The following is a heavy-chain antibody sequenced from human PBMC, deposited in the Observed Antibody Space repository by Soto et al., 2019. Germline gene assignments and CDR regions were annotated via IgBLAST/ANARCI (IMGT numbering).Heavy chain of an antibody. J-gene: IGHJ4*02. V-gene: IGHV1-3*01. CDR2: INAGNGHT. CDR3: ARINYYDSSQPSDY. D-gene: IGHD3-22*01. Sequence: ASVKVTSKDSGLGRATNSVHWVCQKPGQRLEWMGWINAGNGHTKYSEKFQGRVTITRDTSASTAYMELSSLRSEDTAVYYCARINYYDSSQPSDYWGQGTLVTVSS. CDR1: GLGRATNS.